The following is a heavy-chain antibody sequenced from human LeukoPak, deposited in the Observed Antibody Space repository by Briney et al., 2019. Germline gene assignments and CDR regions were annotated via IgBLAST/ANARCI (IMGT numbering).Heavy chain of an antibody. CDR1: GYTFTGYY. CDR2: INPNSGGT. D-gene: IGHD3-9*01. V-gene: IGHV1-2*02. Sequence: ASVKVSCKASGYTFTGYYMHWVRQAPGQGLAWMGWINPNSGGTNYAQKFQGRVTMTRDTSISTAYMELSRLRSDDTAVYYCARAGDILTGYYSPFDYWGQGTLVTVSS. CDR3: ARAGDILTGYYSPFDY. J-gene: IGHJ4*02.